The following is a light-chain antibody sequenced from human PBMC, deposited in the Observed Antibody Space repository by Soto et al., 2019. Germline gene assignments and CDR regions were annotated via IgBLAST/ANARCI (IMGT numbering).Light chain of an antibody. V-gene: IGKV1-5*03. CDR2: EAS. J-gene: IGKJ1*01. CDR3: QPYSTLRT. Sequence: RLTKARSTLSASVAVRVTITCRSSQSMGNWLAWYHQKPGKAPKLLIYEASTLTSGVPSRFSGSGSGTEFTLTISSLQPDDSATYYCQPYSTLRTFGQGTNLDI. CDR1: QSMGNW.